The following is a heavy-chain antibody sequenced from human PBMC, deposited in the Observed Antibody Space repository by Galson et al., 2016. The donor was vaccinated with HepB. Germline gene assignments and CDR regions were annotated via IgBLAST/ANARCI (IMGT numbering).Heavy chain of an antibody. CDR1: GYSFTSYA. J-gene: IGHJ4*02. D-gene: IGHD3-3*01. CDR3: SRVWCFTIFGVYPHPLVRFDV. CDR2: ITSGNGNT. Sequence: SVKVSCKASGYSFTSYAIHWVRQAPGQRLEWMGRITSGNGNTKYSQRFQDRFTITRDTAASTAYMELNSLRSEDTAVYYGSRVWCFTIFGVYPHPLVRFDVWGQGTLVTVSS. V-gene: IGHV1-3*01.